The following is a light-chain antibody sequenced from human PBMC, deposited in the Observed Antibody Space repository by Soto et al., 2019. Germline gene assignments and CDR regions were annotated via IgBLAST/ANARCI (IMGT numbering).Light chain of an antibody. CDR3: SSYTTGNSNLYV. J-gene: IGLJ1*01. CDR1: SSDTAVYDY. CDR2: EVI. V-gene: IGLV2-14*01. Sequence: QSALTQPASASGSPGQSITISCTGTSSDTAVYDYVSWYQQHPGKAPKLMIYEVINRPSGVSDRFSGSQSGNTASLTISGLQAQDAANYYCSSYTTGNSNLYVFGTGTKVTVL.